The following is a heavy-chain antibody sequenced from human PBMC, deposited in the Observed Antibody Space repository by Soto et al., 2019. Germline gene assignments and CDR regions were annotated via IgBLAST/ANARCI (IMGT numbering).Heavy chain of an antibody. CDR3: ARRLHGYYYYYMDV. J-gene: IGHJ6*03. CDR1: GGSISSYY. V-gene: IGHV4-59*08. CDR2: IYYSGST. D-gene: IGHD3-16*01. Sequence: SETLSLTCTVSGGSISSYYWSWIRQPPGKGLEWIGYIYYSGSTNYNPSLKSRVTISVDTSKNQFSLKLSSVTAADTAVYYCARRLHGYYYYYMDVWGKGTTVTVSS.